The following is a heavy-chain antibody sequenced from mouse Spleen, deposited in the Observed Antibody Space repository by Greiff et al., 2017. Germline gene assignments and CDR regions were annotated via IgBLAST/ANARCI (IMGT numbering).Heavy chain of an antibody. CDR3: ARQLGLRNTY. D-gene: IGHD3-1*01. CDR1: GYTFTSYW. J-gene: IGHJ3*01. Sequence: VQLQQPGAELVMPGASVKLSCKASGYTFTSYWMHWVKQRPGQGLEWIGEIDPSDSYTNYNQKFKGKATLTVDKSSSTAYMQLSSLTSEDSAVYYCARQLGLRNTYWGQGTLVTVSA. CDR2: IDPSDSYT. V-gene: IGHV1-69*01.